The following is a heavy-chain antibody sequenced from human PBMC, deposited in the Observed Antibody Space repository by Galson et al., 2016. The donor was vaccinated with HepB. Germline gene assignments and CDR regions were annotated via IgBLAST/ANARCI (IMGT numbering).Heavy chain of an antibody. D-gene: IGHD6-6*01. CDR3: ASGGQPVPDGGY. Sequence: SVKVSCKASGYTFTSHYMHWVRQAPGQGLEWMGTINPSGGSTSYAQKFQGRVTMTRDTSTSTIYMELSSLRSDDTAVYYCASGGQPVPDGGYWGQGTLVTVSS. CDR1: GYTFTSHY. CDR2: INPSGGST. J-gene: IGHJ4*02. V-gene: IGHV1-46*03.